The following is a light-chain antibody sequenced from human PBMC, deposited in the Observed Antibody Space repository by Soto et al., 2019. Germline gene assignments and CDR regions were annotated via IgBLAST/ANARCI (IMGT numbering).Light chain of an antibody. Sequence: QSALTQPPSASGSPGQSVTISCTGTSSDVGGYNYVSWYQQHPGKAPKLMIYEVSKRPSGVPDRFSGSKSGNTASLTGSGLQAEYEAVYYGSTYAGRSPRVCGGRTK. CDR3: STYAGRSPRV. J-gene: IGLJ2*01. V-gene: IGLV2-8*01. CDR1: SSDVGGYNY. CDR2: EVS.